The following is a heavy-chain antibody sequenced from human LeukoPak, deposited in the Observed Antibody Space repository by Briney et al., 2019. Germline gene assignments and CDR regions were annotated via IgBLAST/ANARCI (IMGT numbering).Heavy chain of an antibody. CDR2: IDSKNGDT. CDR1: GYTFTAYY. J-gene: IGHJ4*02. D-gene: IGHD2-15*01. Sequence: ASVTVSCKASGYTFTAYYMHWVRQAPGQGLEWMGWIDSKNGDTKYAQKFQSRLTITRDTSIGIDYMELRSLISDETAVYFCASEAYCSGGRCSVHRVACWGQGTSVTVSS. V-gene: IGHV1-2*02. CDR3: ASEAYCSGGRCSVHRVAC.